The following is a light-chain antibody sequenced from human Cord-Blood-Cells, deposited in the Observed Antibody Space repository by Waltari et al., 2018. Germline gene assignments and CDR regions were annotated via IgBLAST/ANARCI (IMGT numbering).Light chain of an antibody. CDR1: SSDVGSYNL. Sequence: QSALTQPASVSGSPGQSITISCTGTSSDVGSYNLVSWYQQHPGKAPKLMIYEGSKRPSGVSNCFSGSKSGNTASLTISGLQAEDEADYYCCSYAGSSTWAFGGGTKLTVL. CDR2: EGS. V-gene: IGLV2-23*01. CDR3: CSYAGSSTWA. J-gene: IGLJ3*02.